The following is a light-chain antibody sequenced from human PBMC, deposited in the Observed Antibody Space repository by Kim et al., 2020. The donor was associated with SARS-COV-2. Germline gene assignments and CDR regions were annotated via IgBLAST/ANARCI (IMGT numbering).Light chain of an antibody. V-gene: IGLV1-44*01. CDR3: ATWDDSLDVWM. J-gene: IGLJ7*01. CDR1: SSNIGSNT. CDR2: SDD. Sequence: SVLTQPPSASGTPGQRVTISCSGSSSNIGSNTVNWYQQFPGTAPKLLIDSDDRRPSGVPDRVSVSKSGTSASLAISGLQFEDEADYYCATWDDSLDVWMFGGGTQLTVL.